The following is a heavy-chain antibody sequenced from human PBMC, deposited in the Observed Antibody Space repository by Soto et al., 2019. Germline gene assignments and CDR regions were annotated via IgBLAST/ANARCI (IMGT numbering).Heavy chain of an antibody. CDR3: GRGRSGQIVVFY. CDR2: IGPESGAT. Sequence: ASVKVSCKASGYTYTGHYIHWVRQAPEQGPEWMGEIGPESGATRYAQRFQGRVTMTRDMSITTVYMELNNLSPDDTAVYYCGRGRSGQIVVFYWGQGTPVTVSS. D-gene: IGHD1-26*01. J-gene: IGHJ4*02. V-gene: IGHV1-2*02. CDR1: GYTYTGHY.